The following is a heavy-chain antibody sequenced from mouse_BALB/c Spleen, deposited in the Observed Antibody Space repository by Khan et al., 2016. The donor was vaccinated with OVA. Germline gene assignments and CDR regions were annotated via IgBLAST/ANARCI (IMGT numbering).Heavy chain of an antibody. Sequence: QVQLKQSGAELAKPGASVKMSCKASGYTFTSYWMHWVKQSPGQGLEWIGYINPSAGYTDYNQKFKDKATLTADKSSSTAYMQLNRLTSEDSTDYYCERDRIDYWGQGTTLTVSS. V-gene: IGHV1-7*01. CDR2: INPSAGYT. CDR3: ERDRIDY. CDR1: GYTFTSYW. J-gene: IGHJ2*01.